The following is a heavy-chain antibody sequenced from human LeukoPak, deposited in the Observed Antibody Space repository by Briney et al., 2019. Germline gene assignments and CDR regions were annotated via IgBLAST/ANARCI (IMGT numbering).Heavy chain of an antibody. Sequence: SETLSLTCTVSGGSISISTYYWGWVRQPPGKGLEWIGSIYSSGTTYYNPSLKSRVTISVDTSKNQFSLKLSSVTAADMAVYYCARRYYYDSSGYYRDAFDIWGQGTMVTVSS. CDR1: GGSISISTYY. CDR2: IYSSGTT. CDR3: ARRYYYDSSGYYRDAFDI. V-gene: IGHV4-39*07. J-gene: IGHJ3*02. D-gene: IGHD3-22*01.